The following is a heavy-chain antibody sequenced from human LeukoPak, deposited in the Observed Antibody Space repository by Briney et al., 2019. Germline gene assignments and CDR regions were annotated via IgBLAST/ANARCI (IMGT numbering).Heavy chain of an antibody. CDR1: GFTFGDHA. D-gene: IGHD3-10*01. Sequence: GRSLRLSCSASGFTFGDHAMSWVRQAPGKGLEWVGFIRSKGYGGTTEYAASVEGRFSLSRDDSNSFVYLQMSSLKTEDTAVYYCTRVRSGNDFDYWGQGTLVTVSS. J-gene: IGHJ4*02. V-gene: IGHV3-49*04. CDR2: IRSKGYGGTT. CDR3: TRVRSGNDFDY.